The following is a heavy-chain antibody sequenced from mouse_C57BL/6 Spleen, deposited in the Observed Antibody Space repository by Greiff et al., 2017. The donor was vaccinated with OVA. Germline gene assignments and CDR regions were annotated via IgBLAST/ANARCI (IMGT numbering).Heavy chain of an antibody. V-gene: IGHV5-17*01. CDR3: ARRSNYLYFDV. Sequence: EVQRVESGGGLVKPGGSLKLSCAASGFTFSDYGMHWVRQAPEKGLEWVAYISSGSSTIYYADTVKGRFTISRDNAKNTLFLQMTSLRSEDTAMYYCARRSNYLYFDVWGTGTTVTVSS. D-gene: IGHD2-5*01. CDR1: GFTFSDYG. J-gene: IGHJ1*03. CDR2: ISSGSSTI.